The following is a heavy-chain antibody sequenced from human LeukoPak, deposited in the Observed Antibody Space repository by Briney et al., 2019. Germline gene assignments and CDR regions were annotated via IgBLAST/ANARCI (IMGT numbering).Heavy chain of an antibody. CDR1: GASITTYY. CDR3: AREYSTSSEGDYFDY. V-gene: IGHV4-59*01. D-gene: IGHD6-6*01. CDR2: IYHSGST. Sequence: SEALSLTCTVSGASITTYYWTWIRQPPGKGLEWIGYIYHSGSTNYNPSLKSRVTISLDTSRNQFSLRLSSVTAADTAVYFCAREYSTSSEGDYFDYWGQGSLVTVSS. J-gene: IGHJ4*02.